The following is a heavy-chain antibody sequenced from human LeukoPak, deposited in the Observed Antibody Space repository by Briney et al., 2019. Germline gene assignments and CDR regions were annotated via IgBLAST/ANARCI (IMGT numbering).Heavy chain of an antibody. CDR3: AKPHGVGY. D-gene: IGHD4-17*01. Sequence: GGSLRLSCTTSGFTFSNSAMSWVRQAPGEGLGWVSIISGSGADTFYTDSVKGRFTISRDNSKNTLYLQMNSLRAEDTAVYYCAKPHGVGYLGQGTLVTVSS. V-gene: IGHV3-23*01. J-gene: IGHJ4*02. CDR2: ISGSGADT. CDR1: GFTFSNSA.